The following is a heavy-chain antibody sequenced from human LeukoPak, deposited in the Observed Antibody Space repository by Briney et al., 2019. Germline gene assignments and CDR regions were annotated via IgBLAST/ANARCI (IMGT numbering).Heavy chain of an antibody. J-gene: IGHJ4*02. Sequence: GGSLRLSCSASGFTPTLHVMHWVRQAPGKALEYVSFIHHNGDITSYADSVRGRFTVSRDNSKNTLFLELSSLRTDDTAVYYCARDMSGTYSFDYWGQGTLVTVSS. CDR2: IHHNGDIT. D-gene: IGHD1-26*01. CDR3: ARDMSGTYSFDY. V-gene: IGHV3-64D*06. CDR1: GFTPTLHV.